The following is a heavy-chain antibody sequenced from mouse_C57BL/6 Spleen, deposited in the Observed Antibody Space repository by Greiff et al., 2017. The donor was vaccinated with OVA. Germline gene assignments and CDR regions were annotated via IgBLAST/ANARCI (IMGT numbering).Heavy chain of an antibody. V-gene: IGHV1-81*01. CDR2: IYPRSGTT. CDR1: GYTFTSYG. J-gene: IGHJ4*01. Sequence: QVQLQQSGAELARPGASVKLSCKASGYTFTSYGISWVKQRTGQGLEWIGEIYPRSGTTYYNEKFKGKATLTAEKSSSTAYMELRSLTSEDSAVYVCARGDTTVVAPYAMDYWGQGTSVTVSS. CDR3: ARGDTTVVAPYAMDY. D-gene: IGHD1-1*01.